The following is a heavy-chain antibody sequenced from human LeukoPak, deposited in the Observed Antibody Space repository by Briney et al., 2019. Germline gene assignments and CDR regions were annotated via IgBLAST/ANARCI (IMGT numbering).Heavy chain of an antibody. CDR3: ARETDDSSGYYDY. CDR1: GFTLSSYA. D-gene: IGHD3-22*01. V-gene: IGHV3-66*01. J-gene: IGHJ4*02. CDR2: IYSGGST. Sequence: GGSLRLSCAASGFTLSSYAMSWVRQAPGKGLEWVSVIYSGGSTYYADSVKGRFTISRDNSKNTLYLQMNSLRAEDTAVYYCARETDDSSGYYDYWGQGTLVTVSS.